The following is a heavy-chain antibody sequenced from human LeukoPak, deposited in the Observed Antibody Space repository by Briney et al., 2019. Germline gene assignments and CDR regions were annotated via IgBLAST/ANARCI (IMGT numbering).Heavy chain of an antibody. CDR1: RFTFSSYA. CDR2: ISGSGGST. D-gene: IGHD2-2*01. Sequence: GGSLRLSCAASRFTFSSYAMNWVRQAPGKGLEWVSGISGSGGSTDYADSVKGRLTISRDNSKNTLYLQMNSLRAEDTAVYYCAKDPGYCSSTTCYPYYFDYWGQGTLVTVSS. CDR3: AKDPGYCSSTTCYPYYFDY. J-gene: IGHJ4*02. V-gene: IGHV3-23*01.